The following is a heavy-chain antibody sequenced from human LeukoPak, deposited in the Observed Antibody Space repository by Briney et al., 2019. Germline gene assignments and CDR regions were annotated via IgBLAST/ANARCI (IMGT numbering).Heavy chain of an antibody. V-gene: IGHV3-7*01. CDR3: ARELIYDSSGYYSPYYYYMDV. D-gene: IGHD3-22*01. J-gene: IGHJ6*03. Sequence: PGGSLRLSCVASGFTFTNHGLHWVRQAPGKGLEWVANIKQDGSEKYYVDSVKGRFTISRDNAKNSLYLQMNSLRAEDTAVYYCARELIYDSSGYYSPYYYYMDVWGKGTTVTVSS. CDR2: IKQDGSEK. CDR1: GFTFTNHG.